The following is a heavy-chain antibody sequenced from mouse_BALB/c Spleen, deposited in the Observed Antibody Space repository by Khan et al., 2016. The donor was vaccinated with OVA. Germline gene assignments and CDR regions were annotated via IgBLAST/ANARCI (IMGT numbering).Heavy chain of an antibody. CDR3: TNHGSSSAWFTY. Sequence: VQLQPSGAELAKPGASVKMSCKASGYTFTSYWMHWVKPRPGPGLEWIGYINPSPDYTAYNQKFKDKATLTAANSSSTAYVQQTSLTSEDSAVYYCTNHGSSSAWFTYWGQGTLVTVSA. V-gene: IGHV1-7*01. J-gene: IGHJ3*01. CDR1: GYTFTSYW. CDR2: INPSPDYT. D-gene: IGHD1-1*01.